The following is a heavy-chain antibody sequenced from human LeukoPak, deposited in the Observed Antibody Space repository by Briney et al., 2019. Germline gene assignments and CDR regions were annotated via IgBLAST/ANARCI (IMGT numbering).Heavy chain of an antibody. J-gene: IGHJ6*04. CDR2: IYYSGST. D-gene: IGHD4-17*01. CDR3: ARNYGDPPL. V-gene: IGHV4-39*01. Sequence: SETLSLTCTVSGASVSSTSYFWGWIRQPPGKGLEWIGTIYYSGSTYYSPSLKSRVTISVDTSKNQFSLKLSSVTAADTAVYYCARNYGDPPLWGKGTTVTVSS. CDR1: GASVSSTSYF.